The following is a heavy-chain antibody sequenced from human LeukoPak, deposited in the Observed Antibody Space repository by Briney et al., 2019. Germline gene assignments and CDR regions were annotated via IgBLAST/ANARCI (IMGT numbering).Heavy chain of an antibody. CDR1: GFTFRNYD. V-gene: IGHV3-7*01. Sequence: GGSLRLSCAASGFTFRNYDMTWVRQAPGKGLEWVANINRDGSKKYYVDSVKGRFTISRDNAKNSLYLQMNSLRAEDAAVYYCVREIFGLDYWGQGTLVTVSS. CDR2: INRDGSKK. J-gene: IGHJ4*02. D-gene: IGHD3-10*01. CDR3: VREIFGLDY.